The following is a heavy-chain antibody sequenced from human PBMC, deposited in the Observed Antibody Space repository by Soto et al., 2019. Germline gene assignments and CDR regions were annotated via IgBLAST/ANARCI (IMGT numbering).Heavy chain of an antibody. CDR2: FDPEDGET. V-gene: IGHV1-24*01. J-gene: IGHJ4*02. Sequence: QVQLVQSGSEVKKPGASVKVSCKVSGYTLTALSMHWVRQAPGKGLEWMGGFDPEDGETIYAQKFQGRVTMTEDTSTDTAYMELSSLRSEDTAVYYCAFSSSWYHIFDYWGQGTLVTVSS. CDR1: GYTLTALS. CDR3: AFSSSWYHIFDY. D-gene: IGHD6-13*01.